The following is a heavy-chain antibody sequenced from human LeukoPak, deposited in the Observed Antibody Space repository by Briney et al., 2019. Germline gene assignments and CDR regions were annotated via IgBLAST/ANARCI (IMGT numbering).Heavy chain of an antibody. CDR1: GYTFTSYY. CDR3: ARRAQYYDILTGYYEYYYYMDV. J-gene: IGHJ6*03. Sequence: ASVKVSCKASGYTFTSYYMHWVRQAPGQGLEWMGWINPNSGGTNYAQKFQGRVTMTRDTSISAAYMELSRLRSDDTAVYYCARRAQYYDILTGYYEYYYYMDVWGKGTTVTVSS. CDR2: INPNSGGT. D-gene: IGHD3-9*01. V-gene: IGHV1-2*02.